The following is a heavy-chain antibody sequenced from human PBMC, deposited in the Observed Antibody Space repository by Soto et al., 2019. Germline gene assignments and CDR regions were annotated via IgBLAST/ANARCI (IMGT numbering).Heavy chain of an antibody. Sequence: HVQLVQSGTEVKKPGASVRVSCMVSGYPFTTYYIHWVRQAPGQGLAWMGWIDPRSGGTVYEQKFQGRVTMTRDTSISTVYMDLSGLTSDDTALYYCATDDYGSFPYWGQGSLVTVSS. CDR1: GYPFTTYY. V-gene: IGHV1-2*02. CDR2: IDPRSGGT. D-gene: IGHD1-26*01. J-gene: IGHJ4*02. CDR3: ATDDYGSFPY.